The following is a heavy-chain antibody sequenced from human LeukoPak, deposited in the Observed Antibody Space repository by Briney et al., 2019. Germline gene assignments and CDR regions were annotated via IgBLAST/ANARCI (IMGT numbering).Heavy chain of an antibody. D-gene: IGHD6-25*01. Sequence: SETLSLTCTVSGGSINSGSDYWSWIRQPAGKGLEWIGRIFTSGSTNYNPSLKSRVTISVDTSKNQFSLKLSSVTAADTAVYYCARDSGNWNAFDIWGQGTMVTVSS. CDR3: ARDSGNWNAFDI. J-gene: IGHJ3*02. V-gene: IGHV4-61*02. CDR1: GGSINSGSDY. CDR2: IFTSGST.